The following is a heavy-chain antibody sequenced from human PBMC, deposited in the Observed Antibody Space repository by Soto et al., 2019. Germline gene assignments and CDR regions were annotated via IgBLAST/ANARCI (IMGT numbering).Heavy chain of an antibody. V-gene: IGHV4-61*01. J-gene: IGHJ4*02. D-gene: IGHD3-22*01. CDR2: IYNSVIT. CDR1: GASVSSGNQY. CDR3: ARAAPRDSSGLYFDF. Sequence: SETLSLTCTVSGASVSSGNQYWSWIRQPPGKRLEWIGFIYNSVITNYSPSLKSRVSISADTSNNQFSLKLSSLMATDTAVYYCARAAPRDSSGLYFDFWGPGGLVTVSS.